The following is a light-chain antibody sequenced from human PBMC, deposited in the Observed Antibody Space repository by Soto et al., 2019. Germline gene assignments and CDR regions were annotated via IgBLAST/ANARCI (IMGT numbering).Light chain of an antibody. CDR2: DAS. Sequence: EIVLTQSPATLSLSPGERATLSCRASQSVSSYLAWYQQKPGQAPRLLIYDASNRATGIPARFSGSGSGTDFTLTISSLQPEDFAVYYCQQFHISRTFGQGTKVDIK. V-gene: IGKV3-11*01. CDR1: QSVSSY. J-gene: IGKJ1*01. CDR3: QQFHISRT.